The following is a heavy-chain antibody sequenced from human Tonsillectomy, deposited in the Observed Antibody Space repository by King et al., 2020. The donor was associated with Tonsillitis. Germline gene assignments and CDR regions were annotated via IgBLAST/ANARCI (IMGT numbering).Heavy chain of an antibody. D-gene: IGHD5-18*01. CDR2: INFNSGGT. CDR1: GDTFTGSY. Sequence: AQLVQSGAEVKKPGASVKVSCKASGDTFTGSYIHWVRQAPGQGLEWMGWINFNSGGTHYAQNFQGRVALTRDTSISTAYMDLTRLNSDDTAVFYCATVRWIQLWHHFDHWGQGTLVTVSS. V-gene: IGHV1-2*02. J-gene: IGHJ4*02. CDR3: ATVRWIQLWHHFDH.